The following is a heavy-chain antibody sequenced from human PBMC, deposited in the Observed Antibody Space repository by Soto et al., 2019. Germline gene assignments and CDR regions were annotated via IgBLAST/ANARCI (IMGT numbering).Heavy chain of an antibody. Sequence: GGSLRLSCAASGFTFSSYGMTWVRQAPGKGLEWVSFSSATGAGTYYADSVKGRFTISRDNSKNTLYLQMTSLRADDTAVYYCAKKRMGYASNSDAMDVWGQGTTVSLSS. CDR3: AKKRMGYASNSDAMDV. CDR1: GFTFSSYG. V-gene: IGHV3-23*01. J-gene: IGHJ6*02. D-gene: IGHD5-12*01. CDR2: SSATGAGT.